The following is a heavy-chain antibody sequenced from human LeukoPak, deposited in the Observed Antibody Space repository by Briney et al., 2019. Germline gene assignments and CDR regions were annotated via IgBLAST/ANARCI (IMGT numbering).Heavy chain of an antibody. V-gene: IGHV4-34*01. J-gene: IGHJ4*02. Sequence: GSLRLSCAASGFSLSNYWMSWVRQAPGKGLEWIGEINHSGSTNYNPSLKSRVTISVDTSKNQFSLKLSSVTAADTAVYYCARGGAVYDYVWGSYRYPDYWGQGTLVTVSS. CDR3: ARGGAVYDYVWGSYRYPDY. CDR2: INHSGST. CDR1: GFSLSNYW. D-gene: IGHD3-16*02.